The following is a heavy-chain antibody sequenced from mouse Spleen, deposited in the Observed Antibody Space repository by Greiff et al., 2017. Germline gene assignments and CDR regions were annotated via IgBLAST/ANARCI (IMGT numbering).Heavy chain of an antibody. CDR1: GYTFTTYP. J-gene: IGHJ2*01. D-gene: IGHD2-2*01. Sequence: VQLQQSGAELVKPGASVKMSCKASGYTFTTYPIEWVKQNHGKSLEWIGNFHPYNDDTKYNEKFKGKATLTVEKSSSTVYLELSRLTSDDSAVYYWARCDYNGNDGFYDFDYWGQGTTLTVSS. CDR2: FHPYNDDT. CDR3: ARCDYNGNDGFYDFDY. V-gene: IGHV1-47*01.